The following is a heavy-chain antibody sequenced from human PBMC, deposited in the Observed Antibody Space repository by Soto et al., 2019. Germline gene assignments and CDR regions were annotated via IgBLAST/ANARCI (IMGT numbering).Heavy chain of an antibody. CDR1: GGSISSISYS. J-gene: IGHJ3*02. CDR2: IYYSGST. CDR3: ARHLLPSVPPGRAFDI. Sequence: PSETLSHTCTVSGGSISSISYSWGWLPQPPGKGLEWIGSIYYSGSTYYNPSLKSRVTISVDTSKNQFSLKLSSVTAADTAVYYCARHLLPSVPPGRAFDIWGQGTMVT. D-gene: IGHD2-2*01. V-gene: IGHV4-39*01.